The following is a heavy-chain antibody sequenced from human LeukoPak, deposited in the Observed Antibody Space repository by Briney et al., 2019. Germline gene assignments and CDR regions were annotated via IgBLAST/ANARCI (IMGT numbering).Heavy chain of an antibody. CDR3: ARALSDYGDYIFDY. V-gene: IGHV1-69*05. J-gene: IGHJ4*02. Sequence: SVKVSCKASGGTFSSYAISWVRQAPGQGLEWMGRIIPIFGTANYAQKFQGRVTITTDESTSTTYMELSSLRSEDTAVYYCARALSDYGDYIFDYWGQGTLVTASS. D-gene: IGHD4-17*01. CDR2: IIPIFGTA. CDR1: GGTFSSYA.